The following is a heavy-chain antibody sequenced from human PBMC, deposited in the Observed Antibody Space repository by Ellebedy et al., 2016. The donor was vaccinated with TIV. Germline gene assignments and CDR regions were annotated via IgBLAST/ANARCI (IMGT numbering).Heavy chain of an antibody. CDR2: IYYSGST. CDR1: GGSISSYY. Sequence: MPSETLSLTCTVSGGSISSYYWSWIRQPPGKGLEWIGYIYYSGSTNYNPSLKSRVTISVDTSKDQFSLKLSSVTAADTAVYYCARRMYYYDSSGYYYDYWGQGTLVTVSS. D-gene: IGHD3-22*01. V-gene: IGHV4-59*08. J-gene: IGHJ4*02. CDR3: ARRMYYYDSSGYYYDY.